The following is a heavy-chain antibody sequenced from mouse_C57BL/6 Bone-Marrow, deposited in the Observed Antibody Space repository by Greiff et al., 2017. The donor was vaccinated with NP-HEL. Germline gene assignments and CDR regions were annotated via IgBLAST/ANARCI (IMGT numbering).Heavy chain of an antibody. Sequence: QVQLKQSGAELARPGASVKLSCKASGYTFTSYGISWVKQRTGQGLEWIGEIYPRSGNTYYNEKFKGKATLTADKSSSTAYMELRSLTSEDSAVYFCARSVPYYSNDVDYWGQGTTLTVSS. CDR1: GYTFTSYG. V-gene: IGHV1-81*01. CDR3: ARSVPYYSNDVDY. J-gene: IGHJ2*01. D-gene: IGHD2-5*01. CDR2: IYPRSGNT.